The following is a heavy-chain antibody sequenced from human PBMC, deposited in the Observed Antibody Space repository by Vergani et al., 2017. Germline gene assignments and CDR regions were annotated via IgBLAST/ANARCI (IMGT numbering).Heavy chain of an antibody. D-gene: IGHD2-21*01. V-gene: IGHV1-18*04. CDR3: ARVWGGAAQHYGY. CDR1: GYIFENYG. CDR2: ISVDNGNT. J-gene: IGHJ4*02. Sequence: QVQLVQSGNEVRKPGASVRVSCKSSGYIFENYGISWVRLAPGQGLEWLGWISVDNGNTHNVPKFQGRITMSSDSSSSTVYMGLRRLRSDDTAIYYCARVWGGAAQHYGYWGQRTLVTVSS.